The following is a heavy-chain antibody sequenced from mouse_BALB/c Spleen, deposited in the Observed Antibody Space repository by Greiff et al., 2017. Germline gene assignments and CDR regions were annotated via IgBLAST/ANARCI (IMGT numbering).Heavy chain of an antibody. CDR2: ISSGSSTI. CDR1: GFTFSSFG. CDR3: ARTLLYAMDY. J-gene: IGHJ4*01. Sequence: EVQLVESGGGLVQPGGSRKLSCAASGFTFSSFGMHWVRQAPEKGLEWVAYISSGSSTIYYADTVKGRFTISRDNPKNTLFLQMTSLRSEDTAMYYCARTLLYAMDYWGQGTSVTVSS. V-gene: IGHV5-17*02. D-gene: IGHD1-2*01.